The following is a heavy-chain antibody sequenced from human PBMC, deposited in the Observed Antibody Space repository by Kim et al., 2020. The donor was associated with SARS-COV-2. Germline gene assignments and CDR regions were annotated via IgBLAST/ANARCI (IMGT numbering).Heavy chain of an antibody. D-gene: IGHD6-6*01. J-gene: IGHJ4*02. Sequence: SETLSLTCFVSGASISSGFNYWGWIRQPPGKGLEWIGSAYYSGSSFYNSSLKRRINISVDTSRSQFFLRLSSVTAADTAVYCCVRLGSSEIDFWGQGNLV. V-gene: IGHV4-39*01. CDR1: GASISSGFNY. CDR3: VRLGSSEIDF. CDR2: AYYSGSS.